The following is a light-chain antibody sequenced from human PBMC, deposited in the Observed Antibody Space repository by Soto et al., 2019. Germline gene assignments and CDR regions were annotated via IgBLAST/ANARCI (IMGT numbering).Light chain of an antibody. CDR1: HSINSW. Sequence: DLQMTQSPPTLSASIGDRVTITCRASHSINSWLAWYQQKPGKAPKLLMQKASSLESGVPSRFSGSGSGTEFTLTISSLQPDDFATYYCQQYERYPLTFGGGTGVEIK. CDR3: QQYERYPLT. V-gene: IGKV1-5*03. J-gene: IGKJ4*01. CDR2: KAS.